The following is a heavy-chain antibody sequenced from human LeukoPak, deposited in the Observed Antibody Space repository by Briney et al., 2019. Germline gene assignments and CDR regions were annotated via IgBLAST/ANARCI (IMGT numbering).Heavy chain of an antibody. Sequence: SVKVSFKASGGTFSNYAISWVRQAPGQGLEWMGRIIPILTVANYAQNFQGRVTITADKSTSTAYMELSSLRSEDTAVYYCATTVTPGHSDYWGQGPLVSVSS. CDR3: ATTVTPGHSDY. D-gene: IGHD4-11*01. CDR2: IIPILTVA. CDR1: GGTFSNYA. J-gene: IGHJ4*02. V-gene: IGHV1-69*04.